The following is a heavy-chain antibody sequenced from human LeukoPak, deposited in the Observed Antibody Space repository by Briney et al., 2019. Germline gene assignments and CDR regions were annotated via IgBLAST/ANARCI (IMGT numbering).Heavy chain of an antibody. V-gene: IGHV3-74*01. J-gene: IGHJ4*02. CDR2: IHPDGNST. CDR1: GFTVRSSS. D-gene: IGHD3-22*01. Sequence: GWSLRLSCAASGFTVRSSSMHWVRQAAGKGLVCVSRIHPDGNSTDYADSVKGRFTISRDNAKNTLYLQMNSLRAEDTAVYYCAHYYDDSGYSDYWGQGTLVAVSS. CDR3: AHYYDDSGYSDY.